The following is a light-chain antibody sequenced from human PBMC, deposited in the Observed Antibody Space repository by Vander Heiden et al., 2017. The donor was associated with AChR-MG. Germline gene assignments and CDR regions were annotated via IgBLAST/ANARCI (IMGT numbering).Light chain of an antibody. CDR2: GAS. CDR3: QQDGFSPFT. Sequence: EVVLTQSPGTLSLSPGERATLSCRASQSVSSTYLAWYQQKPGQAPRLLIYGASSRATGIPDRFSGSGSGTDFTLTISRLEPEDFAVYYCQQDGFSPFTFDHGSKVHFK. J-gene: IGKJ3*01. CDR1: QSVSSTY. V-gene: IGKV3-20*01.